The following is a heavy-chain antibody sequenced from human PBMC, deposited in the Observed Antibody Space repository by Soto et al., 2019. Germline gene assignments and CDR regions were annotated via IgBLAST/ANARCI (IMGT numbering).Heavy chain of an antibody. CDR1: GFTFSDYY. CDR3: ARVRWPRSGYWFHC. CDR2: ISSSSSYT. Sequence: LRLSCAASGFTFSDYYMSWIRQAPGKGLEWVSYISSSSSYTNYAGSVKGRFTISRDNAKNPLYLQMNSLRAEDTAVYYCARVRWPRSGYWFHCSGPGLLRTV. V-gene: IGHV3-11*06. D-gene: IGHD3-22*01. J-gene: IGHJ4*02.